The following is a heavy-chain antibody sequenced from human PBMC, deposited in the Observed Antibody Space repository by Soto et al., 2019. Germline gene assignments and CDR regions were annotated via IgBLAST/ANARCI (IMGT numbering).Heavy chain of an antibody. V-gene: IGHV4-4*07. J-gene: IGHJ5*02. CDR1: GGSISSSA. CDR2: MYSSGST. CDR3: ASVGKYCSGGSCYSFLDP. D-gene: IGHD2-15*01. Sequence: QVQLQESGPGLVKPSETLSLTCTVSGGSISSSAWNWIRQSAGKGLEWIGRMYSSGSTKYNPSLNSRVTMSLDTSKNQFSLKLSSVTAADTAVYYCASVGKYCSGGSCYSFLDPWGQGTLVTVSS.